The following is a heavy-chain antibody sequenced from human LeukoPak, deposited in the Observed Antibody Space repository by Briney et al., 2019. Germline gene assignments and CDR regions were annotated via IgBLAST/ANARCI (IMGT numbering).Heavy chain of an antibody. J-gene: IGHJ4*02. V-gene: IGHV3-30*02. CDR3: ARDEGHSYGFGGDFDY. Sequence: PGGSLRLSCAASGFTFSSSGMHWVRQAPGKGLEWVAFIRSDGTNKYYADSVKGRFTLSRDNSKNTLYLQMNSLRAEDTAVYYCARDEGHSYGFGGDFDYWGQGTLVTVSS. D-gene: IGHD5-18*01. CDR1: GFTFSSSG. CDR2: IRSDGTNK.